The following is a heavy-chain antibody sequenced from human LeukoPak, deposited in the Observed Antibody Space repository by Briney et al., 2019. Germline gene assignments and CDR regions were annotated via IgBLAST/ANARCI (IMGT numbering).Heavy chain of an antibody. CDR1: GFTFSSYA. CDR3: AKYSSSWYRNYFDY. D-gene: IGHD6-13*01. V-gene: IGHV3-23*01. CDR2: ISGSGGST. J-gene: IGHJ4*02. Sequence: GGSLRLSCAASGFTFSSYAMSWVRQAPGKGLEWVSGISGSGGSTDYADSVKGRFTISRDNSKNTLYLQMNSLRAEDTAVYYCAKYSSSWYRNYFDYWGQGTLVTVSS.